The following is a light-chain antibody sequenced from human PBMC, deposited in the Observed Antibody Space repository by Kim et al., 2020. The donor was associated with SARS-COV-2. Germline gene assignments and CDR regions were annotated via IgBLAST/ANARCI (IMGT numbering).Light chain of an antibody. CDR3: QQSYSMPT. V-gene: IGKV1-39*01. J-gene: IGKJ1*01. CDR2: AGS. CDR1: QNINIY. Sequence: DIQMTQSPSSLSAAVGDRVTITCRASQNINIYLNWYQHKPGKDPDLLIYAGSSLLSGVPSRFSGSGSGTDFTLTISSLQPEDFATYYCQQSYSMPTFGQGTTVDIK.